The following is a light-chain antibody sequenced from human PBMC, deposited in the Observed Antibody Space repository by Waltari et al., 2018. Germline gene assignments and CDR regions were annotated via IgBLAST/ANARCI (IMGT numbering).Light chain of an antibody. V-gene: IGKV4-1*01. CDR2: WAS. CDR1: QSVLYSSNNKNY. CDR3: QQYYTTPWT. J-gene: IGKJ1*01. Sequence: DIVMTQSPDSLAVSLGERATINCESSQSVLYSSNNKNYLAWYHQKPGQPPKLLIYWASTRDSGVPDRVSGSGSGTDFTLSISSLQAEDVAFYYCQQYYTTPWTFGQGTKVEIK.